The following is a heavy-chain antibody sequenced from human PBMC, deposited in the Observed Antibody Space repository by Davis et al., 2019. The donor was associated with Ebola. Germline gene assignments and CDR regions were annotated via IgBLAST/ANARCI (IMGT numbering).Heavy chain of an antibody. Sequence: GESLKISCAASGFTFSSYSMNWVRQAPGKGLEWVSSISSSSSFIDYADSMKGRFTISRDNAKNSLYLQMNSLRAEDTAVYYCARDLGSGFDFDFWGQGTLVTVSS. CDR3: ARDLGSGFDFDF. J-gene: IGHJ4*02. CDR2: ISSSSSFI. CDR1: GFTFSSYS. V-gene: IGHV3-21*01. D-gene: IGHD3-10*01.